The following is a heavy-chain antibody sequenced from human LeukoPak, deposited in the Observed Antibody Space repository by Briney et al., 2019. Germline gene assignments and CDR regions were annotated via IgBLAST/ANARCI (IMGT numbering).Heavy chain of an antibody. CDR1: GFTFSSYA. CDR3: AKAGAALDYFDY. V-gene: IGHV3-23*01. Sequence: GGSLRLSCAASGFTFSSYAMSWVRQAPGKGLEWVSAISGSGGNTYYAASVKGRFTISRDNSKNTLYLQLNSLRAEDTAVYYCAKAGAALDYFDYWGQGTLVTVSS. CDR2: ISGSGGNT. D-gene: IGHD6-6*01. J-gene: IGHJ4*02.